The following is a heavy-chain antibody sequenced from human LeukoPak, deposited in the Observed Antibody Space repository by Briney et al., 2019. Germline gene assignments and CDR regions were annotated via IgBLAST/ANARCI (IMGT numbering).Heavy chain of an antibody. V-gene: IGHV3-74*01. CDR2: INSDGSST. Sequence: GGSLRLSCAASGFTFSTYWMHWVRQAPGKGLVWVSRINSDGSSTSYADSVKGRFTISRDNAKNTLYLQMNSLRAEDTAVYYCASSQRYSTSWYHNYFDSWGQGTLVTVSS. D-gene: IGHD6-13*01. CDR3: ASSQRYSTSWYHNYFDS. CDR1: GFTFSTYW. J-gene: IGHJ4*02.